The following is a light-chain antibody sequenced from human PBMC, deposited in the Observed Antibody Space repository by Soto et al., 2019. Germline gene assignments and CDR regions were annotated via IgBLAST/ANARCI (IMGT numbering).Light chain of an antibody. V-gene: IGLV1-40*01. Sequence: QSVLTQPPSVSGAPGQRVTISCTGGSSNIGASYDVHWYQQFPGTAPKLLIYDNSNRPSGVPDRFSGSKSGTSASLAITGLQAEDEADYYCQSYDSNLSGLYVFGTGTKLTIL. CDR1: SSNIGASYD. CDR2: DNS. CDR3: QSYDSNLSGLYV. J-gene: IGLJ1*01.